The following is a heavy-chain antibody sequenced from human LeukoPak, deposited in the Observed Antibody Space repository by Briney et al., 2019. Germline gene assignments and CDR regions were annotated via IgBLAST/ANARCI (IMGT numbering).Heavy chain of an antibody. V-gene: IGHV5-51*01. J-gene: IGHJ6*02. D-gene: IGHD5-24*01. CDR1: GYRFLDYW. Sequence: GEPLKISCQGSGYRFLDYWIGWVRQVPGKGLEWMGIIFPGETDIKYSPSFQGQVTISADNSISTAYLQWSSLKASDTAKYYCVRCGLQGCLDGRCFTSFYYYGVDVWGQGSTVTVSS. CDR3: VRCGLQGCLDGRCFTSFYYYGVDV. CDR2: IFPGETDI.